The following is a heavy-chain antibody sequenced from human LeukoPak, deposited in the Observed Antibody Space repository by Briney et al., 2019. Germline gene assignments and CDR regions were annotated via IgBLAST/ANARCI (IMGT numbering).Heavy chain of an antibody. D-gene: IGHD4-17*01. Sequence: ASVKVSCKTSGYTFTNYGVTWVRQAPGQGLEWMGWINVYNGNTNYVQNLQGRVTMTADASTFTVYMELRSLRSDDTAVYYCARDGATLYGDYGTTLDYWGQGTLVTASS. V-gene: IGHV1-18*01. CDR1: GYTFTNYG. J-gene: IGHJ4*02. CDR3: ARDGATLYGDYGTTLDY. CDR2: INVYNGNT.